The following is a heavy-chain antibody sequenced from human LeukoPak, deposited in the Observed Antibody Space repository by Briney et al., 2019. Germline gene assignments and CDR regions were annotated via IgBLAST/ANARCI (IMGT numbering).Heavy chain of an antibody. J-gene: IGHJ4*02. CDR2: IYYSGST. V-gene: IGHV4-59*01. D-gene: IGHD3-10*01. CDR3: ARAGDYYVSGSYLGY. Sequence: SETLSLTCTVSGGSISSYYWTWIRQPPGKGLEWIGYIYYSGSTNYNPSLKSRVTISVDTSKNQFSLTLSSVTAADAAVYYCARAGDYYVSGSYLGYWGQGTLVTVSS. CDR1: GGSISSYY.